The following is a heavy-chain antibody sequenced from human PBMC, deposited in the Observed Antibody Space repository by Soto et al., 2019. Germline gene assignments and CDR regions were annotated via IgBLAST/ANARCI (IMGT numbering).Heavy chain of an antibody. CDR1: GFSVSGWY. D-gene: IGHD1-26*01. J-gene: IGHJ5*01. CDR3: AREGDARWLDS. CDR2: LKDSNQNYAT. Sequence: EVQLVESGGGLVQPGGSARLSCAASGFSVSGWYMDWVRQAPGKGLEWVARLKDSNQNYATEYAASVRGRFTVSRHASQNLIYLQMNSLKIEDTAVYYCAREGDARWLDSWGQGTLVTVS. V-gene: IGHV3-72*01.